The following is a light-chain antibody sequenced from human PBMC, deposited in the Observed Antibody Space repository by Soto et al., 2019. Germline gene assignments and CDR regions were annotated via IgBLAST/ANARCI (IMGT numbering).Light chain of an antibody. V-gene: IGKV3-11*01. CDR1: QSVSSY. CDR2: DAS. Sequence: EVVLTQSPATLSLSPGERATLSCRASQSVSSYLAWYQQKRGQAPRLLIYDASNRATGIPARFSGSGSGTDLTLTISSLEPEDFAIYYCQQRSKWPLTFGGGTKVEIK. CDR3: QQRSKWPLT. J-gene: IGKJ4*01.